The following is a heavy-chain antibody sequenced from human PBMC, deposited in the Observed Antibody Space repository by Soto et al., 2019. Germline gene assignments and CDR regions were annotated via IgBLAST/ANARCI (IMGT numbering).Heavy chain of an antibody. CDR2: IYYSGST. CDR3: ARRKSSGYFDY. CDR1: GGSISSSSYY. Sequence: QLQLQESGPGLVKPSETLSLTCTVSGGSISSSSYYWGWIRQPPGKGLEWIGSIYYSGSTYYNPSLKSRVTISVDTSKNQFSLKLSSVTAADTAVYYCARRKSSGYFDYWGQGTLVTVSS. J-gene: IGHJ4*02. D-gene: IGHD6-25*01. V-gene: IGHV4-39*01.